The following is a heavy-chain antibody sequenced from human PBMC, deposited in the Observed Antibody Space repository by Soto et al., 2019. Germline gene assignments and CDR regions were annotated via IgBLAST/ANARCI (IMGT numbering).Heavy chain of an antibody. CDR2: IAVGGET. Sequence: EVQLVESGGGLVQPGGSLRLSCAASGFTLSSYDMHWVRQPTGKSLEWVSAIAVGGETYYPGSVKGRFTISRDDGRNSLYRQMNSLTAGDTAVYFCAREYCSGGTCRGLYYVDVWGKGTKVTVSS. CDR3: AREYCSGGTCRGLYYVDV. J-gene: IGHJ6*03. CDR1: GFTLSSYD. V-gene: IGHV3-13*01. D-gene: IGHD2-15*01.